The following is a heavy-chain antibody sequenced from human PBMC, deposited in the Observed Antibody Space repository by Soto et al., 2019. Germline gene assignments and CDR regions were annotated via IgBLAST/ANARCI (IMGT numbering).Heavy chain of an antibody. J-gene: IGHJ4*02. D-gene: IGHD1-26*01. CDR2: IYHSGST. V-gene: IGHV4-38-2*01. CDR3: ARVGGRLHPFDY. CDR1: GYSISSGYY. Sequence: KASGTLSLTCAVSGYSISSGYYWGCIRQPPGKGLEWIGSIYHSGSTYYNPSLKSRVTISVDTSKNQFSLKLSSVTAADTAVYYCARVGGRLHPFDYWGQGTLVTVSS.